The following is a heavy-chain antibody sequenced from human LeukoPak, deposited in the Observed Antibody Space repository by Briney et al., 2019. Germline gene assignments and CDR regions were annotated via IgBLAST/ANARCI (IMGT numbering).Heavy chain of an antibody. D-gene: IGHD6-13*01. CDR2: IYYSGST. Sequence: SETLSLTCTVSGGSISSSSYYWGWIRQPPGKGLEWIGSIYYSGSTYYNPSLKSRVTISVDTSKNQFSLKLSSVTAADTAVYYCARAAGYYYYGMDVWGQGTTVTVSS. CDR3: ARAAGYYYYGMDV. V-gene: IGHV4-39*01. CDR1: GGSISSSSYY. J-gene: IGHJ6*02.